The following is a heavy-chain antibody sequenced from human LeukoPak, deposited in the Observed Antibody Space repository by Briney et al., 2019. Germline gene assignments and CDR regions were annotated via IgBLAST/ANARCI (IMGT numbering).Heavy chain of an antibody. CDR2: ISGSGGGT. D-gene: IGHD2-21*01. V-gene: IGHV3-23*01. J-gene: IGHJ4*02. CDR3: ASSNCDGDCYLDY. CDR1: GFTFSDYA. Sequence: GGSLRLSCAASGFTFSDYAMSWVRQAPGKGLEWVSDISGSGGGTYYADSVKGRFTISRDNSRNTLYLQMNSLRAEDTAVYYCASSNCDGDCYLDYWGQGTLVTVSS.